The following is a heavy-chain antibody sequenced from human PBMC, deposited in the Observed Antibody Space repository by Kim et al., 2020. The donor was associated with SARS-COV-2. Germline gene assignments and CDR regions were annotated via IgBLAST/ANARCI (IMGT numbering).Heavy chain of an antibody. Sequence: SEALSLTCTVSGGSMSSFIWWSWVRQPPGQGLEWIGGIHHSGSTSYNPSLKSRVTMSLDKSKNQFSLRLTSVTAADTAVYSCARVDARSLIFHLWGQGTLVTVSS. D-gene: IGHD3-16*02. CDR2: IHHSGST. V-gene: IGHV4-4*02. J-gene: IGHJ5*02. CDR1: GGSMSSFIW. CDR3: ARVDARSLIFHL.